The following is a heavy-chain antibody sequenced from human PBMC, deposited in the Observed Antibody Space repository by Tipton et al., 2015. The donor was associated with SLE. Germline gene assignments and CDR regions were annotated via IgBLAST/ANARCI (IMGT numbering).Heavy chain of an antibody. CDR3: ARVLGIPYYYMDV. Sequence: SLRLSCAASGFTVSSNYMSWVRQAPGKGLEWVSVIYSGGSTYYADSVKGRFTISRHNSKNTLYLQMNSLRAEDTAVYYCARVLGIPYYYMDVWGKGTTVTVSS. D-gene: IGHD7-27*01. J-gene: IGHJ6*03. CDR1: GFTVSSNY. CDR2: IYSGGST. V-gene: IGHV3-53*04.